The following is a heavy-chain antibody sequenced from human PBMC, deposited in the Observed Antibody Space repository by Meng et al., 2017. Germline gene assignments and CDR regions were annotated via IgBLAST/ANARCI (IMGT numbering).Heavy chain of an antibody. CDR3: ARDEDISAAGKLFGDY. V-gene: IGHV1-2*06. CDR2: INPKSGDT. D-gene: IGHD6-25*01. J-gene: IGHJ4*02. Sequence: HVQPAQSGAEVKKPGASVQVSCTPSGYNFPYYYIHWVRRAPGQGLEWMGRINPKSGDTHYAQKFQARVTMTGDTSISTAYMELSGLRSDDTAMYYCARDEDISAAGKLFGDYWGQGTLVAVSS. CDR1: GYNFPYYY.